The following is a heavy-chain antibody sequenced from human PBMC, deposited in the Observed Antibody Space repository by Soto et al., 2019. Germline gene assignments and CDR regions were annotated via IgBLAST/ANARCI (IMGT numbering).Heavy chain of an antibody. CDR1: GGSFSGYY. CDR3: ARGSSYSSGWSRTRYFDY. D-gene: IGHD6-19*01. V-gene: IGHV4-34*01. CDR2: INHSGST. Sequence: PSETLSLTCAVYGGSFSGYYWSWIRQPPGKGLEWIGEINHSGSTNYNPSLKSRVTISVDTSKNQFSLKLSSVTAADTAVYYCARGSSYSSGWSRTRYFDYWGQGTLVTVSS. J-gene: IGHJ4*02.